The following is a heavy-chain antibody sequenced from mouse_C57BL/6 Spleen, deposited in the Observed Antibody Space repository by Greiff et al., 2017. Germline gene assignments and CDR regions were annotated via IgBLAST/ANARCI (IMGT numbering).Heavy chain of an antibody. CDR1: GYTFTDYY. J-gene: IGHJ2*01. V-gene: IGHV1-26*01. D-gene: IGHD1-1*01. CDR3: ARWGYGSRGDY. CDR2: INPNNGGT. Sequence: EVQLQQSGPELVKPGASVKISCKASGYTFTDYYMNWVKQSHGKSLEWIGDINPNNGGTSYNQKFKGKATLTVDKSSSTAYMELRSLTSEDSAVYYCARWGYGSRGDYWGQGTTLTVSS.